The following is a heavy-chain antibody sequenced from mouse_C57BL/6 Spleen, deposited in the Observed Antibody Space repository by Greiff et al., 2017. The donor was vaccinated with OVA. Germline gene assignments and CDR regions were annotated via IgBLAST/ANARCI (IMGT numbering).Heavy chain of an antibody. CDR2: INPSTGGT. CDR1: GYSFTGYY. J-gene: IGHJ2*01. Sequence: EVQLQQSGPELVKPGASVKISCKASGYSFTGYYMNWVKQSPEKSLEWIGEINPSTGGTTYNQKFKAKATLTVDKPSSTAYMQLKSLTSEDSAVYYCARSDYGNYVDYWGKGTTLTVSS. CDR3: ARSDYGNYVDY. D-gene: IGHD2-1*01. V-gene: IGHV1-42*01.